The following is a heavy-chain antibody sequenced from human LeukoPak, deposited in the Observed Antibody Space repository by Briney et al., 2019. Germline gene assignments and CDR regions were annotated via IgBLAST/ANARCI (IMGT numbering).Heavy chain of an antibody. D-gene: IGHD6-6*01. CDR2: IYNSGST. CDR1: GASFNTGDYY. CDR3: ARGVPLDS. Sequence: ASQTLSLTCIVSGASFNTGDYYWNWIRQHPGKGLEWIGYIYNSGSTYYNPSLKSRVTISVDTSKNHFSLRLTSVTAADSAVYYCARGVPLDSWGQGTLVTVSS. J-gene: IGHJ4*02. V-gene: IGHV4-31*03.